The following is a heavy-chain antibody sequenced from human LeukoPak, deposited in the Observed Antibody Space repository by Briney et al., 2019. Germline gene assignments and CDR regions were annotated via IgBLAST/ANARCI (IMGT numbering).Heavy chain of an antibody. D-gene: IGHD3-3*01. V-gene: IGHV4-61*01. Sequence: KPSETLSLTCTVSGASVSSASYWTWIRQPPGKGLEWIGYIYYSGSTNYNPSLKSRVTISVDTSKNQFSLKLSSVTAADTAVYYCASLELQKQATYYDFWSGYYARTGTFDIWGQGTMVTVSS. CDR1: GASVSSASY. CDR2: IYYSGST. CDR3: ASLELQKQATYYDFWSGYYARTGTFDI. J-gene: IGHJ3*02.